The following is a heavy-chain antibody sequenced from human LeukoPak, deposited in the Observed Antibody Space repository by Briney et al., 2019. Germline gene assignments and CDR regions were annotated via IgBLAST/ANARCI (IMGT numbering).Heavy chain of an antibody. J-gene: IGHJ4*02. CDR2: INPNSGGT. V-gene: IGHV1-2*02. CDR3: ARGITSYEILRGRKAYSNN. Sequence: GASVKVSCKASGYTFTGYYMHWVRQAPGQGLEWMGWINPNSGGTNYAQKFQGRVTMTRDTSISTAYMELSRLRSDDTAVYYCARGITSYEILRGRKAYSNNCGQGTLVTVSS. D-gene: IGHD3-9*01. CDR1: GYTFTGYY.